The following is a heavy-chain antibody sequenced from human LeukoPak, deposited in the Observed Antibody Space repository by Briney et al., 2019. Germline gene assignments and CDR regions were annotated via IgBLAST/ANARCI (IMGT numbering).Heavy chain of an antibody. J-gene: IGHJ6*03. CDR1: GYILSSYN. V-gene: IGHV1-18*04. D-gene: IGHD6-6*01. CDR2: ISAYNGNT. Sequence: GASVKVSCKASGYILSSYNMHWVRQAPGQGLEWMGWISAYNGNTNYAQKLQGRVTMTTDTSTSTAYMELRSLRSDDTAVYYCARGAPYSSSFYYYYYYYMDVWGKGTTVTVSS. CDR3: ARGAPYSSSFYYYYYYYMDV.